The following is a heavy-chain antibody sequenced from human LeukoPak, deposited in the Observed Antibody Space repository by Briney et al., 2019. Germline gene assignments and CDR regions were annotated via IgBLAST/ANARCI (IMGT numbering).Heavy chain of an antibody. V-gene: IGHV1-46*01. CDR2: INPSGGST. Sequence: ASVKVSCKASGYTFTSYYMHWVRQAPGQGLEWMGIINPSGGSTSYAQKFQGRVTMTRDTSTSTAYMELRSLRSDDTAVYYCARVHNEGSHYVYWGQGTLVTVSS. CDR1: GYTFTSYY. D-gene: IGHD1-26*01. CDR3: ARVHNEGSHYVY. J-gene: IGHJ4*02.